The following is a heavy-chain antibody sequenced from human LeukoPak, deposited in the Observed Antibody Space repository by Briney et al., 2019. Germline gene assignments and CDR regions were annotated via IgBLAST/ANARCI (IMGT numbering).Heavy chain of an antibody. D-gene: IGHD2-15*01. Sequence: TLSPSRAASGFSLTNAWMGWVRQAPGKGREWVGGIKSNTDGGTTDYAPPVKGRCPISKDDSKNTLYPQINSLKTEDTAVYYCTTDLVLGYRGQGTLVTVSS. CDR2: IKSNTDGGTT. CDR1: GFSLTNAW. J-gene: IGHJ4*02. CDR3: TTDLVLGY. V-gene: IGHV3-15*01.